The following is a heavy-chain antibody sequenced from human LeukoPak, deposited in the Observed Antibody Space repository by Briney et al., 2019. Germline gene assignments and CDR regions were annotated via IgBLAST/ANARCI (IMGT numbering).Heavy chain of an antibody. CDR3: ARDLYGDYSFDY. V-gene: IGHV3-53*01. J-gene: IGHJ4*02. Sequence: GGSLRLSCAASGFTVSSNYMSWVRQAPGKGLEWVSVIYSGGSTYYADSVKGRFTISRDNSKNTLYLQMNSLRAEDTAVYYCARDLYGDYSFDYWGQGTQVTVSS. CDR2: IYSGGST. CDR1: GFTVSSNY. D-gene: IGHD4-17*01.